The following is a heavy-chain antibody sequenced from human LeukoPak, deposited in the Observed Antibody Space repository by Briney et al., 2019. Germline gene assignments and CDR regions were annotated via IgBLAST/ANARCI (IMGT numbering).Heavy chain of an antibody. CDR3: ARVGYFDPLPGEYFQH. Sequence: GGSLRLSCAASGFTFSDYYMSWIRQAPGKGLEWVSYISSSGSTIYYADSVKGRFTISRDNAKNSLYLQMNSLRAEDTAVYYCARVGYFDPLPGEYFQHWGQGTLVTVSS. CDR2: ISSSGSTI. V-gene: IGHV3-11*01. D-gene: IGHD3-9*01. J-gene: IGHJ1*01. CDR1: GFTFSDYY.